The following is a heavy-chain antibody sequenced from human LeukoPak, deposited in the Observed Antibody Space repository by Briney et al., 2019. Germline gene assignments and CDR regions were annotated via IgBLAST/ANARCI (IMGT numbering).Heavy chain of an antibody. J-gene: IGHJ6*02. CDR2: TYYSSKWYN. CDR3: AREAPPAGYYYYAMDV. V-gene: IGHV6-1*01. Sequence: SETLSLTCAISGDCVCSTSAFWVWIRQSPGRGLEWLGKTYYSSKWYNDYAVSVKSRITINADTSKNHFSLHLNSVTPEDTAVFYCAREAPPAGYYYYAMDVWGQGTTVTVSS. CDR1: GDCVCSTSAF.